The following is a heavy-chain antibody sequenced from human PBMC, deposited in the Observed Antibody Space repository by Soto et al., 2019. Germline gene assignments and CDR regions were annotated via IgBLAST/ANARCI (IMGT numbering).Heavy chain of an antibody. D-gene: IGHD6-19*01. CDR2: IYYSGST. J-gene: IGHJ5*02. CDR1: GGSISSSSYY. V-gene: IGHV4-39*01. Sequence: QLQLQESGPGLVKPSETLSLTCTVSGGSISSSSYYWGWIRQPPGKGLEWIGSIYYSGSTYYNPSLKSRVTISVDTSKNQFSLKLSSVTAADTAVYYCARSLGSSGWSSYNWFDPWGQGTLVTVSS. CDR3: ARSLGSSGWSSYNWFDP.